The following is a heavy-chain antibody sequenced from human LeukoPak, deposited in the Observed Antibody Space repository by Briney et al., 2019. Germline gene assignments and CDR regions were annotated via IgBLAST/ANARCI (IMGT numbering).Heavy chain of an antibody. CDR3: ARDGDYGDYVFFDY. Sequence: ASVKVSCKASGYTFNMYSISWVRQAPGQGLEWMAIINPSGGSTSYAQKFQGRVTMTRDTSISTAYMELSRLRSDDTAVYYCARDGDYGDYVFFDYWGQGTLVTVSS. J-gene: IGHJ4*02. CDR2: INPSGGST. V-gene: IGHV1-46*02. D-gene: IGHD4-17*01. CDR1: GYTFNMYS.